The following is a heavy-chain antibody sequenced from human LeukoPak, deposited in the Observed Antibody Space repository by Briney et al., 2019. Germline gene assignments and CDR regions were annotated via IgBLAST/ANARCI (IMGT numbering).Heavy chain of an antibody. D-gene: IGHD2/OR15-2a*01. Sequence: VGPLKLSCEPSELTFSSYWLYWVRPAPGKGLVWVSRIHSDQSSTTYANSAKRRFTISRDNAKNTLCLQMNSLRAEDTAVYYCASLSDFDYWGQGTLVTVSS. CDR1: ELTFSSYW. J-gene: IGHJ4*02. CDR3: ASLSDFDY. V-gene: IGHV3-74*01. CDR2: IHSDQSST.